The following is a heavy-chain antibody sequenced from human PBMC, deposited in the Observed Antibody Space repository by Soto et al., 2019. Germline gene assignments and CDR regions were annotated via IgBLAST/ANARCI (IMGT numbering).Heavy chain of an antibody. CDR2: VSGSGGST. CDR1: GFTFSSYA. CDR3: AKDFGYNYGYDAFDI. D-gene: IGHD5-18*01. J-gene: IGHJ3*02. Sequence: EVQLLESGGGSVQPGGSLRLSCAASGFTFSSYAMSWVRQAPGKGLEWGSGVSGSGGSTYCVDSVKGRFTISRDNSKNTLYLQMNSRRAEDTAVYYCAKDFGYNYGYDAFDIWGQGTMVTVSS. V-gene: IGHV3-23*01.